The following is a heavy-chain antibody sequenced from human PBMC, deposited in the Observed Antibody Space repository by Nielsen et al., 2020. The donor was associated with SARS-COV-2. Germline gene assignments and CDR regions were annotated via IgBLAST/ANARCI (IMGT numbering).Heavy chain of an antibody. J-gene: IGHJ5*02. CDR3: ARVHRVVVVPAPRLSAGGWFDP. CDR2: IYYSGST. V-gene: IGHV4-59*01. CDR1: GGSISSYY. Sequence: SETLSLTCTVSGGSISSYYWSWIRQPPGKGLEWIGYIYYSGSTYYNPSLKSRVTISVDTSKNQFSLKLSSVTAADTAVYYCARVHRVVVVPAPRLSAGGWFDPWGQGTLVTVSS. D-gene: IGHD2-2*01.